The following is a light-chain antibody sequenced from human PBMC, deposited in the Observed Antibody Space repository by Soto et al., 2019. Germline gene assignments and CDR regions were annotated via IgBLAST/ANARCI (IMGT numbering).Light chain of an antibody. J-gene: IGLJ1*01. CDR2: GNS. V-gene: IGLV1-40*01. Sequence: VVTQPPSVSGAPGQRVTISCTGSSSNIGAGYDVHWYQQLPGTAPKLLIYGNSNRPSGVPDRFSGSKSGTSASLAITGLQAEDEADYYCQSYDSSLSGSDVFGTGTKLTVL. CDR1: SSNIGAGYD. CDR3: QSYDSSLSGSDV.